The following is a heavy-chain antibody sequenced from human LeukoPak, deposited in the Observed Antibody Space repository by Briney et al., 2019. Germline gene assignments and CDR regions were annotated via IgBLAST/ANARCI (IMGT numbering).Heavy chain of an antibody. CDR1: GFTFSSYA. V-gene: IGHV3-30-3*01. CDR3: AREIGELTYFDY. CDR2: ISYDGSNK. Sequence: AGGSLILSCAASGFTFSSYAMHWVRQAPGKGLEWVAVISYDGSNKYYADSVKGRFTISRDNSKNTLYLQMNSLRAEDTAVYYCAREIGELTYFDYWGQGTLVTVSS. J-gene: IGHJ4*02. D-gene: IGHD3-10*01.